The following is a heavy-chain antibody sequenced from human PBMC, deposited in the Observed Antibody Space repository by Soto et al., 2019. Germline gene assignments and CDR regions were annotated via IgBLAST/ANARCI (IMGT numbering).Heavy chain of an antibody. D-gene: IGHD2-15*01. CDR3: ARADYYCSGGSCYSPQYDY. J-gene: IGHJ4*02. V-gene: IGHV1-2*02. CDR2: INPHSGGT. CDR1: GYPFTAYY. Sequence: ASVKVSCKDSGYPFTAYYFHWVRQAPGQGLEWMGWINPHSGGTNYARKFQAGVTMTRDTSIRTAYMEMRSLRSDDTAVYYCARADYYCSGGSCYSPQYDYWGQGTLVTVSS.